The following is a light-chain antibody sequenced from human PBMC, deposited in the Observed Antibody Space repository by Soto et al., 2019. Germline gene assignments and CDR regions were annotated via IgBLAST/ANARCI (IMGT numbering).Light chain of an antibody. Sequence: DIVMTQSPDSLAVSLGERATINCKSSQSVLYSSNNKNYLAWYQQKPGQPPKLLIYWASTREFGIPDRFSGSGSGNDFTLTISSLQAEDVAVYYCQQYYSTPPAFDGGTKVEIK. CDR1: QSVLYSSNNKNY. CDR3: QQYYSTPPA. J-gene: IGKJ4*01. V-gene: IGKV4-1*01. CDR2: WAS.